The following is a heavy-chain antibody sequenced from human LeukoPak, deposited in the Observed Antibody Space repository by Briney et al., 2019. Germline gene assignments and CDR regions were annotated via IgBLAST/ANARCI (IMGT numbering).Heavy chain of an antibody. V-gene: IGHV3-33*08. CDR3: AVWNDERRLDY. Sequence: GGSLRLSCAASGFTFSSYRMNWVRQAPGKGLEWVAVTWYDASNVYYADSVKGRFTISGDNSRNTLFLQMNSLRVEDTAVYYCAVWNDERRLDYWGQGTLVTVSS. CDR2: TWYDASNV. CDR1: GFTFSSYR. D-gene: IGHD1-1*01. J-gene: IGHJ4*02.